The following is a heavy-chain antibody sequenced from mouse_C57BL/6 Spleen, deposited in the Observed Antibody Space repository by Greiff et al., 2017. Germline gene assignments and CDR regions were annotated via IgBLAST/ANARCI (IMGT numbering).Heavy chain of an antibody. J-gene: IGHJ2*01. D-gene: IGHD4-1*01. CDR3: ARGDWGYYFDY. CDR2: IYPGDGDT. Sequence: VQLQQSGAELVKPGASVKISCKASGYAFSSYWMNWVKQRPGKGLEWIGQIYPGDGDTNYNGKFKGKATLTADKSSSTAYMQLSSLTSEDSAVYFWARGDWGYYFDYWGQGTTLTVSS. V-gene: IGHV1-80*01. CDR1: GYAFSSYW.